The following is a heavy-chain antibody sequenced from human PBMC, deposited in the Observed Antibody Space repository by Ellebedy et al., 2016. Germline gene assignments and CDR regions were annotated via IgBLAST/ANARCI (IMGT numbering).Heavy chain of an antibody. Sequence: GGSLRLXXAASGFTFDDYAMLWVRQAPGKGLEWVSGISWNSGSIGYADSVKGRFTISRDNAKNSLYLQMNSLRAEDTAVYYCAKGLEPWGYAFDIWGQGTMVTVSS. D-gene: IGHD3-16*01. V-gene: IGHV3-9*01. CDR1: GFTFDDYA. CDR3: AKGLEPWGYAFDI. CDR2: ISWNSGSI. J-gene: IGHJ3*02.